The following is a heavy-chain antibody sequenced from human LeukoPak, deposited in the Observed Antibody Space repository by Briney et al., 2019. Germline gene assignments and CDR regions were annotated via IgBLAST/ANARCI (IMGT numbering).Heavy chain of an antibody. D-gene: IGHD1-26*01. CDR3: ARDPYSGNYGNYYYYYMDV. CDR2: INSDGSST. CDR1: GFNFSSHW. J-gene: IGHJ6*03. Sequence: PGGSLRLSCAASGFNFSSHWRHWVRQAPGKGLVWVSRINSDGSSTTYADSVKGRFTISRDNAKHTMYLQMNSLGPEDTAVYYCARDPYSGNYGNYYYYYMDVWGKGTMVTISS. V-gene: IGHV3-74*01.